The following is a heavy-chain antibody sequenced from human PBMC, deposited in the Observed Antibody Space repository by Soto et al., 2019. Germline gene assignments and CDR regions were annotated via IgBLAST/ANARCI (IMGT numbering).Heavy chain of an antibody. V-gene: IGHV3-7*03. J-gene: IGHJ4*02. CDR3: ARKGSERSYEY. Sequence: EVQLVESGGGLVQPGGSLRLSCAASGFIFSNYWMSWVRQAPGKGLEWVANIKQDGSEKYYVDSVNGRFTISRDNAKNSLYLQMSSLRAEDTAVYYCARKGSERSYEYLGQGTLVTVSS. CDR1: GFIFSNYW. D-gene: IGHD1-26*01. CDR2: IKQDGSEK.